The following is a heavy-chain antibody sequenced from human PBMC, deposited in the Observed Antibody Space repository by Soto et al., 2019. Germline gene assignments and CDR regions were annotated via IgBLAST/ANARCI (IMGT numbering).Heavy chain of an antibody. D-gene: IGHD4-17*01. V-gene: IGHV4-38-2*01. CDR1: GYSISSGYY. CDR2: IYHSGST. CDR3: ARAPVNWFDP. J-gene: IGHJ5*02. Sequence: PSETLSLTCAVSGYSISSGYYLGWIRQPPGKGLEWIGSIYHSGSTYYNPSLKSRVTISVDTSKNQFSLKLSSVTAADTAVYYCARAPVNWFDPWGQGTLVTVSS.